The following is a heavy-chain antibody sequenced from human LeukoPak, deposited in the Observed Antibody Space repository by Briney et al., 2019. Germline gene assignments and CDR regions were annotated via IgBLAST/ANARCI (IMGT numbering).Heavy chain of an antibody. Sequence: SETLSLTFPVSGGSISSGGYYWSWIRQHPGKGLEWIGYIYDSGSTYYNPSLKSRVTISVDTSKNQFSLKLSSVTAADTAVYYCARVKSPGYFDYWGQGTLVTVSS. CDR1: GGSISSGGYY. D-gene: IGHD3-22*01. CDR2: IYDSGST. CDR3: ARVKSPGYFDY. V-gene: IGHV4-31*03. J-gene: IGHJ4*02.